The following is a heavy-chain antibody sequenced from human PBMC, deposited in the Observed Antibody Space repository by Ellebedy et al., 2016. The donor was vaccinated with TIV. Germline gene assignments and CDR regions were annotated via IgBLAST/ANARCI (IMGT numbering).Heavy chain of an antibody. J-gene: IGHJ3*01. CDR1: GFSLSDYG. V-gene: IGHV3-33*03. CDR2: LLTDGLEK. D-gene: IGHD1-1*01. CDR3: ATDLGTRAFDV. Sequence: GESLKISCVASGFSLSDYGMHWVRQAPGQGLEWVTILLTDGLEKYYGDSVKGRFTISRDNSKNTLYLQMNSLRVDDTAVYYCATDLGTRAFDVWGQGTMVTVSS.